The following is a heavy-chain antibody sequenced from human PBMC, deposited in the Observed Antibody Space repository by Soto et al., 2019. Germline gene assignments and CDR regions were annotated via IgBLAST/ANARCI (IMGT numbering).Heavy chain of an antibody. J-gene: IGHJ4*02. CDR2: INAGNGNT. CDR3: ARDCSGGSCYDY. V-gene: IGHV1-3*01. Sequence: GASVKVSCKASGYTCTSYAMHWVRQAPGQRLEWMGWINAGNGNTKYSQKFQGRVTITRDTSASTAYMELSSLRSEDTAVYYCARDCSGGSCYDYWGQGTLVTVSS. D-gene: IGHD2-15*01. CDR1: GYTCTSYA.